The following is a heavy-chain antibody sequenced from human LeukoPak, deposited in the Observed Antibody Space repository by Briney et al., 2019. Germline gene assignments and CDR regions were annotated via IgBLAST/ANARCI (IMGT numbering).Heavy chain of an antibody. CDR3: ARADCCSSSCYELDY. CDR2: ISSSGRTI. J-gene: IGHJ4*02. V-gene: IGHV3-11*04. CDR1: GFTFSDYC. D-gene: IGHD2-2*01. Sequence: GGSLRLSCAGSGFTFSDYCMSWIRQAPGKGLEWVSYISSSGRTIYYADSVKGRFTISRDNAKNSLYLQMNSLRAEDTAVYYCARADCCSSSCYELDYWGQGTLVTVSS.